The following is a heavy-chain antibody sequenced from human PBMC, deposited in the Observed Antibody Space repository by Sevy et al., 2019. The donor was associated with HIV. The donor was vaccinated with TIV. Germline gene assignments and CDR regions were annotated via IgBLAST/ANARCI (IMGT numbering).Heavy chain of an antibody. V-gene: IGHV4-39*01. J-gene: IGHJ4*02. D-gene: IGHD3-22*01. CDR3: ASHNYSDRSGYYYPVWFDY. CDR2: IFYSGSP. CDR1: SGSISSSTYY. Sequence: SETLSLTCTVSSGSISSSTYYWAWIRQPPGKGLEWIGSIFYSGSPYYHPSLQSRLTISVDTSKNQFSLKRSSVTAAETAVYYCASHNYSDRSGYYYPVWFDYWGRGTLVTVSS.